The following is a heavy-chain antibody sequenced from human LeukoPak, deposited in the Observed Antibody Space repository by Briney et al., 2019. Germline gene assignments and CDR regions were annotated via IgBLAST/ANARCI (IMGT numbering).Heavy chain of an antibody. J-gene: IGHJ4*02. CDR2: INHSSST. V-gene: IGHV4-34*01. CDR3: ARGPHYDILSGYYERLNYFDY. D-gene: IGHD3-9*01. CDR1: GGSFSGYY. Sequence: PSETLSLTCAVYGGSFSGYYWSWIRQPPGKGLEWIGEINHSSSTNYNPSLKSRVTISVDTSKNQFSLKLRSVTAADTAVYYCARGPHYDILSGYYERLNYFDYWGQGTLVTVSS.